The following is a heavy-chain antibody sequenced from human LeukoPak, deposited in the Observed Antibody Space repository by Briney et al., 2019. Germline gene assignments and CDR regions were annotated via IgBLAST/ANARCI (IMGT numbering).Heavy chain of an antibody. D-gene: IGHD3-22*01. CDR3: AKGRYDSSGYYLDF. CDR1: KFIFSSYD. J-gene: IGHJ4*02. CDR2: ISGSGRST. Sequence: PGGSLRLSCAASKFIFSSYDMSWVRQAPGKGLEWVSGISGSGRSTYYADSVKGRFTISRDNSNNTLYLQMNSLRAEDTAVYYCAKGRYDSSGYYLDFWGQGTLVTVSS. V-gene: IGHV3-23*01.